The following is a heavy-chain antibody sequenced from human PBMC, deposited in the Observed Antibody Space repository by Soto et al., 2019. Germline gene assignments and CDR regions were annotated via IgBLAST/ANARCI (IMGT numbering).Heavy chain of an antibody. Sequence: PSETLSLTCAVYCGSFSGYYWSWIRQPPGKGLEWIGEINHSGSTNYNPSLKSRVTISVDTSKNQFSLKLSSVTAADTAVYYCARGRAYYDLWSGYQYLPEASKFDPWGQGTLVTVSS. CDR2: INHSGST. D-gene: IGHD3-3*01. CDR1: CGSFSGYY. J-gene: IGHJ5*02. V-gene: IGHV4-34*01. CDR3: ARGRAYYDLWSGYQYLPEASKFDP.